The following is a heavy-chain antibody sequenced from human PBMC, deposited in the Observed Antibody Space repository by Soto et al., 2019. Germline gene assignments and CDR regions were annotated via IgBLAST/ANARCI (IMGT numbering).Heavy chain of an antibody. CDR2: IYYSGST. Sequence: QVQLQESGPGLVKPSQTLSLTCTVSGGSISSGGYYWSWIRQHPGKGLEWIGYIYYSGSTYYNPSLKRRVTISVDTYKNQFSLKLSSVTAADTAVYYCAREVVPAAVDYWGQGTLVTVSS. D-gene: IGHD2-2*01. V-gene: IGHV4-31*03. CDR3: AREVVPAAVDY. J-gene: IGHJ4*02. CDR1: GGSISSGGYY.